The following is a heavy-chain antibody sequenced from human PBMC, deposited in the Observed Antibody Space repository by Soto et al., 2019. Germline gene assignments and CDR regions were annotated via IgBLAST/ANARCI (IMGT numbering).Heavy chain of an antibody. CDR2: LSYDGSDK. Sequence: QVQLVESGGGVVQPGRSLRLSCVASGFTFSTYGMYWVRQAPGKGLEWVAVLSYDGSDKYYADSVKGRFTISRDNSKNTLYLEKNSLRDEDTAVYYSAKDQSHDFDIWGQGTMVTVSS. CDR3: AKDQSHDFDI. J-gene: IGHJ3*02. CDR1: GFTFSTYG. V-gene: IGHV3-30*18.